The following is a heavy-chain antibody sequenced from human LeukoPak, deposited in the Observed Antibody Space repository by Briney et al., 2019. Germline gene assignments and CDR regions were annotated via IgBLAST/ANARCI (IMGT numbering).Heavy chain of an antibody. D-gene: IGHD6-13*01. Sequence: SVKASCKASGGTFSSYAISWVRQAPGHGLEWMGGIIPIFGTANYAQKFQGRVTITADESTSTAYMELSSLRSEDTAVYYCARGTDSSSWPYYYYYYMDVWGKGTTVTVSS. V-gene: IGHV1-69*13. CDR2: IIPIFGTA. CDR1: GGTFSSYA. CDR3: ARGTDSSSWPYYYYYYMDV. J-gene: IGHJ6*03.